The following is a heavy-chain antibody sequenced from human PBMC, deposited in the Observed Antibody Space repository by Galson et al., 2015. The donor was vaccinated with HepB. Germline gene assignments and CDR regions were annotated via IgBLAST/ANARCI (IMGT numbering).Heavy chain of an antibody. CDR1: GFTFSNYW. V-gene: IGHV3-74*01. Sequence: SLRLSCAASGFTFSNYWIHWVRQAPGKGLVWVSRINSDGTYITYADSVKGRFTISRDNAKNTLYLQMNSPRAEDTALYYCARTRGAAAGIFDYWGQGSLVTVSS. D-gene: IGHD6-13*01. J-gene: IGHJ4*02. CDR2: INSDGTYI. CDR3: ARTRGAAAGIFDY.